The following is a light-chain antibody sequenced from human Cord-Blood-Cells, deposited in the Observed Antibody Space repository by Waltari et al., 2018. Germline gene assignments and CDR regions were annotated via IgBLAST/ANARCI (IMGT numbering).Light chain of an antibody. J-gene: IGLJ2*01. Sequence: SYELTQPPSVSVSPGQTARITCSGDALPTQYAYWYQPKSGQAPVLVIYEDSKRPSGIPERFSGSSSGTIATLTISGAQVEDGADYYCYSTDSSGNRPFGGGTKLTVL. CDR3: YSTDSSGNRP. CDR2: EDS. CDR1: ALPTQY. V-gene: IGLV3-10*01.